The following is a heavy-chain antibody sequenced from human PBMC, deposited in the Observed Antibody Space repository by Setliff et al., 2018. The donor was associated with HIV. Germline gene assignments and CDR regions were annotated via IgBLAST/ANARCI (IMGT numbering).Heavy chain of an antibody. CDR1: GDLRNIQW. D-gene: IGHD1-1*01. J-gene: IGHJ4*02. Sequence: KPSETLSLTCTVSGDLRNIQWWTWMRQSPGLGLQWIGSIHHSGSTYYDPSLKNRVTLSVDTSNNQVSLTLTSVTAADTAVYYCAKQPGGHSFFDLWGQGILVTVSS. V-gene: IGHV4-59*11. CDR3: AKQPGGHSFFDL. CDR2: IHHSGST.